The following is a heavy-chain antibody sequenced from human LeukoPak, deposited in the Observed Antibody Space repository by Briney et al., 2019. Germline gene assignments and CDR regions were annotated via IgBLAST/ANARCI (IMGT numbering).Heavy chain of an antibody. D-gene: IGHD3-10*01. Sequence: PGGSLRLSCAASGFTFSSYWMSWVRQAPGKGLEWVANIKHAGSEKYYVDSVKGRFTISRENAKNSLYLQMNSLRAEDTAVYYCARGPGVWFGELPHWFDPWGQGTLVTVSS. J-gene: IGHJ5*02. CDR1: GFTFSSYW. CDR3: ARGPGVWFGELPHWFDP. CDR2: IKHAGSEK. V-gene: IGHV3-7*01.